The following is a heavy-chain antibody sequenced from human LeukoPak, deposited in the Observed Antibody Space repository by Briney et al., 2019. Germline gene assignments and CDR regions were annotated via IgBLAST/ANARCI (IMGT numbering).Heavy chain of an antibody. CDR3: AKDRGIAAVFDY. CDR2: ISYDGSNK. Sequence: GGSLRLSCAASGFTFSSYGMHWVRQAPGKGLEWVAVISYDGSNKYYADSVKGRFTISRDNSKNTLYLQMNSLRAEDTAVYYCAKDRGIAAVFDYWGQGTLVTVSS. V-gene: IGHV3-30*18. J-gene: IGHJ4*02. D-gene: IGHD6-13*01. CDR1: GFTFSSYG.